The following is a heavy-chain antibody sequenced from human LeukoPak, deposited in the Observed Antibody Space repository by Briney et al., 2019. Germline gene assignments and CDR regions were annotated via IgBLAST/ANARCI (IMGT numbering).Heavy chain of an antibody. Sequence: GGSLRLSCAASGFTVSSNYMNWVRQAPGKGLEWVSVIYSGGSTYYADSVKGRFTISRDNSKNTLYLQMNSLRAEDTAVYYCARVSLRETAAGPSFPFHQTFDYWGQGTLVTVSS. CDR1: GFTVSSNY. V-gene: IGHV3-53*01. D-gene: IGHD6-13*01. J-gene: IGHJ4*02. CDR3: ARVSLRETAAGPSFPFHQTFDY. CDR2: IYSGGST.